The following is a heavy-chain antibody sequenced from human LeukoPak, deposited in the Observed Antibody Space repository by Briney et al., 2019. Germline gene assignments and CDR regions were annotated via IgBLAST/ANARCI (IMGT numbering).Heavy chain of an antibody. J-gene: IGHJ3*01. D-gene: IGHD5-12*01. CDR3: ARDLGYSAYATVREYAVDV. CDR2: IYSGGST. Sequence: PGGSLRLSCAASGFTVSTNYMSWVRQAPGKGLEWVSIIYSGGSTYYADPVKGRFTISRDFSQNTLYLQMNSLRAEDTAVYYCARDLGYSAYATVREYAVDVWGQGTMVTVSS. CDR1: GFTVSTNY. V-gene: IGHV3-66*01.